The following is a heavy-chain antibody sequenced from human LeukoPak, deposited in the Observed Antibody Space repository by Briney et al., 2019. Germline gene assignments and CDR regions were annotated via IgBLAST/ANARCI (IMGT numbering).Heavy chain of an antibody. J-gene: IGHJ3*02. CDR1: GFTLSRYW. CDR3: SRPTWGGAFDI. Sequence: PGGSLRLSCVGSGFTLSRYWMSWVRQAPGKGLEWVASIKQDGSEKYYVDSVKGRFTISRDNAKNSLYLQMNNLRAEDTAVYYYSRPTWGGAFDIWGPGTKVTVSS. CDR2: IKQDGSEK. V-gene: IGHV3-7*01. D-gene: IGHD3-16*01.